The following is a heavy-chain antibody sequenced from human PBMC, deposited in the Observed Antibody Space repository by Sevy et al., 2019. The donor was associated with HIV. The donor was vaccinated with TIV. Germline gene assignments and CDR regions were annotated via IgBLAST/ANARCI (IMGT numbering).Heavy chain of an antibody. CDR1: GYMFTKYY. D-gene: IGHD2-21*02. Sequence: ASVKVSCKASGYMFTKYYIHWVRQAPGQGLECMGIINPGGGGTNYAQKFQGRVTMTRETSTSTVNMEMSSLRSEDTAVYYCARVDSCGGDCYYFDYWGQGTLVTVSS. J-gene: IGHJ4*02. V-gene: IGHV1-46*01. CDR3: ARVDSCGGDCYYFDY. CDR2: INPGGGGT.